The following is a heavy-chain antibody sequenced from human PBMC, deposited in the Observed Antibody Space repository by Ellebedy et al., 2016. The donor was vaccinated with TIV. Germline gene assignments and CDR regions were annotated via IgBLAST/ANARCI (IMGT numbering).Heavy chain of an antibody. V-gene: IGHV4-59*01. CDR3: ASAPNWFYLDF. CDR2: IYYSGST. J-gene: IGHJ6*02. CDR1: GGSISSYY. D-gene: IGHD2/OR15-2a*01. Sequence: MPSETLSLTCTVSGGSISSYYWSWIRQSPGRGLEWIGYIYYSGSTNYNPSLKSRVTISLDTSKNQFSLRLSSVTAADTAVYYCASAPNWFYLDFWGQGTTVTVSS.